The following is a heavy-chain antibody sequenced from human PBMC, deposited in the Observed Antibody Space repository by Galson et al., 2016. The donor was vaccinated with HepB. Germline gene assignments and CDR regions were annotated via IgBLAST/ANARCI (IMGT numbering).Heavy chain of an antibody. D-gene: IGHD3-9*01. Sequence: SLRLSCAASGFTFDDHAMHWVRQTPGKGLEWLSRITWNSGATGYADSVRGRFTISRDNARNSLYLHMSRLTAGDTAIYYCARDPGALTGTCQYFDLWGRGAPVTVS. V-gene: IGHV3-9*01. CDR2: ITWNSGAT. J-gene: IGHJ2*01. CDR1: GFTFDDHA. CDR3: ARDPGALTGTCQYFDL.